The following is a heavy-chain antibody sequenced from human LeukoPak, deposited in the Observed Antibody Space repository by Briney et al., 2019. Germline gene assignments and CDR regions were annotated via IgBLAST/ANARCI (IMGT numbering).Heavy chain of an antibody. V-gene: IGHV3-53*01. CDR3: ARVTGGMDV. D-gene: IGHD3-9*01. Sequence: GGSLRLSCAASGFSFSGDYMSWVRQAPGKGLEWVSVIYSGGSTYYADSVRGRFTISRDNSKNTVYLQMNSLRAEDTAVYYCARVTGGMDVWGQGTTVTVSS. CDR1: GFSFSGDY. CDR2: IYSGGST. J-gene: IGHJ6*02.